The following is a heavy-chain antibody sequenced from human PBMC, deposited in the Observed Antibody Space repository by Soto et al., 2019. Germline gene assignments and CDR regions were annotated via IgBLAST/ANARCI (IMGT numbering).Heavy chain of an antibody. CDR2: IIPIFGTA. Sequence: ASVKVSCKASGGTFSSYAISWVRQAPGQGLEWMGGIIPIFGTANYAQKFQGRVTITADESTSTAYMELSSLRSEDTAVYYCASLIQGCSSTSCYALSAAYYYYYYGMDVWGQGTTVTVSS. D-gene: IGHD2-2*01. V-gene: IGHV1-69*13. CDR3: ASLIQGCSSTSCYALSAAYYYYYYGMDV. CDR1: GGTFSSYA. J-gene: IGHJ6*02.